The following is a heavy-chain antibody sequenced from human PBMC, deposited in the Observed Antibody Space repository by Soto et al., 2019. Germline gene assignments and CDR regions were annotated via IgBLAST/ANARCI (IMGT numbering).Heavy chain of an antibody. V-gene: IGHV4-34*01. CDR1: GGSFSGYY. CDR3: ARGRSRTITMVRGVLRWFDP. D-gene: IGHD3-10*01. Sequence: SETLSLTCAVYGGSFSGYYWSWIRQPPGKGLEWIGEINHSGSTNYNPSLKSRVTISVDTSKNQFSLKLSSVTAADTAVYYCARGRSRTITMVRGVLRWFDPWGQGTLVTVS. CDR2: INHSGST. J-gene: IGHJ5*02.